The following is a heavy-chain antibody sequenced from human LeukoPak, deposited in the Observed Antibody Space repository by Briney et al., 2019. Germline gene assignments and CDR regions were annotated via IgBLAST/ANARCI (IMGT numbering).Heavy chain of an antibody. CDR3: ARGPHPVWGPL. V-gene: IGHV3-7*01. Sequence: PGGSVRLSCAAAGFTFRSCWMRWVRQAPGKGREGGANIKQDWSDTYYVDSVEGRFTITRDNAKTSLYLQMNSLRAEDTAVYYCARGPHPVWGPLWGQGTLVTVSS. D-gene: IGHD3-16*01. J-gene: IGHJ4*02. CDR2: IKQDWSDT. CDR1: GFTFRSCW.